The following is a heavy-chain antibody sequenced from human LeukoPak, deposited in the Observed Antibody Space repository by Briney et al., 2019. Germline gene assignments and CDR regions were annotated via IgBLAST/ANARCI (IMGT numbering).Heavy chain of an antibody. J-gene: IGHJ5*02. CDR3: ARDLLTGYYT. Sequence: PSETLSLTCTVSDGSIISYYWGWIRQPPGKGLEWIGYIYYSGSTYYNPSLKSRVTISVDTSKNQFSLKLSSVTAADTAVYYCARDLLTGYYTWGQGTLVTVSS. CDR1: DGSIISYY. V-gene: IGHV4-59*06. CDR2: IYYSGST. D-gene: IGHD3-9*01.